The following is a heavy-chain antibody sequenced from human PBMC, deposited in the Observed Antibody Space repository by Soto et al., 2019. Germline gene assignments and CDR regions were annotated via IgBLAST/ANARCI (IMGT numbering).Heavy chain of an antibody. CDR1: GGTFSSYA. D-gene: IGHD2-2*01. J-gene: IGHJ6*02. Sequence: QVQLVQSGAEVKKPGSSVKVSCKASGGTFSSYAISWVRQAPGQGLEWMGGIIPIAETTNYAQKFQGRVTITADESKSTAYMELSSLRSEDKAVYYCARSEGSSTSLEIYYYYCYGMDVGGQGTTVTVSS. CDR3: ARSEGSSTSLEIYYYYCYGMDV. V-gene: IGHV1-69*01. CDR2: IIPIAETT.